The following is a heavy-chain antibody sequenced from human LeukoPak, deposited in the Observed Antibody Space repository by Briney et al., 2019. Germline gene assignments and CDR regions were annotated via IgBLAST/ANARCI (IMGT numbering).Heavy chain of an antibody. CDR3: ARSRAQIMITLGDV. D-gene: IGHD3-16*01. CDR1: GFTFNKYG. CDR2: ISKDGSDT. V-gene: IGHV3-30*03. Sequence: PGGSQGLSCAATGFTFNKYGMHWVRQAPGKGLEWVAVISKDGSDTSYADSVKGRFTVSRDNSKDTMFLQMNSLRREDTAVYYCARSRAQIMITLGDVWGQGTTVTV. J-gene: IGHJ6*02.